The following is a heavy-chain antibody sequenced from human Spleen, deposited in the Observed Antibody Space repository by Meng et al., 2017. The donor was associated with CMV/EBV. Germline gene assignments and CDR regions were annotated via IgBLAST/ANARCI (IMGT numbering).Heavy chain of an antibody. V-gene: IGHV4-59*01. CDR1: GGSISSYY. CDR2: IYYSGST. D-gene: IGHD6-19*01. J-gene: IGHJ6*02. Sequence: SETLSLTCTVSGGSISSYYWSWIRQPPGKGLEWIGYIYYSGSTNYNPSLKSRVTMSVDTSKNQFSLKLSSVTAADTAVYYCARDSIAVAGTFYYYGMDVWGQGTTVTVSS. CDR3: ARDSIAVAGTFYYYGMDV.